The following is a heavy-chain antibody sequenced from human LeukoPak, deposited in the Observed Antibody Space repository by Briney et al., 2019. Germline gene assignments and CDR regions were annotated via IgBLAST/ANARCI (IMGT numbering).Heavy chain of an antibody. CDR1: GGSISRGSYY. Sequence: SSETLSLTCTVSGGSISRGSYYWSWIRQPAGKGLEWIVHIYISGRTNYNPSLKSRVTISLDTSKNQFSLKLSSVTAADTAVYYCARLPPAATSFDIWGQGTVVIVSS. CDR3: ARLPPAATSFDI. V-gene: IGHV4-61*09. J-gene: IGHJ3*02. CDR2: IYISGRT. D-gene: IGHD2-2*01.